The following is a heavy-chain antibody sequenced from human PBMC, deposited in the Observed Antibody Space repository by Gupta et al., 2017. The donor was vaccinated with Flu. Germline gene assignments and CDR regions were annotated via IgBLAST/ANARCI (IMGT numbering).Heavy chain of an antibody. CDR3: ARLGGSGTAFHYFYGLDV. CDR1: GFTFSTYT. CDR2: ISRSSGYI. D-gene: IGHD2-15*01. Sequence: EVQLLESGGGLVRPGRSLRLSCVASGFTFSTYTFNWVRQAPGKGLEWLASISRSSGYIYYADSVKGRFTISRDNSKISLYLQMNSLRDEDTALYYCARLGGSGTAFHYFYGLDVWGRGTAVTVSS. J-gene: IGHJ6*02. V-gene: IGHV3-21*02.